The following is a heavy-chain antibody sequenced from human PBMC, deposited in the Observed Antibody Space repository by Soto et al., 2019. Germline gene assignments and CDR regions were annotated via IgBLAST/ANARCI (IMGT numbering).Heavy chain of an antibody. CDR1: GGSISSDDYY. J-gene: IGHJ4*02. Sequence: TLSLTCTVSGGSISSDDYYWSWIRQPPGKGLEWIGYIYNSWSTYYNPSLKSRVTISVDTSKNQFSLNLSSVTAADTAVYYCASGVSGYWGQGTLVTVSS. D-gene: IGHD6-13*01. CDR2: IYNSWST. CDR3: ASGVSGY. V-gene: IGHV4-30-4*01.